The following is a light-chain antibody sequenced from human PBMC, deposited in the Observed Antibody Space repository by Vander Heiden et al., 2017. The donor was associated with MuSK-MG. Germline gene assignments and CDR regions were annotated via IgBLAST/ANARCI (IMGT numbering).Light chain of an antibody. CDR2: AAS. V-gene: IGKV1-9*01. Sequence: DIQMTQSPSFLSASVGDRVTISCRASQGISSKLAWYQQEPGKAPKLLIYAASSLQSGVPSRFSGSGSGTEFTLTISSLQPEDFATYYCQHLNTYPYTFGQGTKLEIK. J-gene: IGKJ2*01. CDR1: QGISSK. CDR3: QHLNTYPYT.